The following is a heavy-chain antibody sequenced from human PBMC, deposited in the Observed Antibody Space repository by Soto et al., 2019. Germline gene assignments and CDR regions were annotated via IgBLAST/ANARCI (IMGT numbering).Heavy chain of an antibody. CDR1: GFTFTNYG. Sequence: EVQLLESGGGLVQPGGSLKLSCVASGFTFTNYGMSWVRQAPGKGPEWVSGFSGSTGTTYHADSVKGRFTISRDNSKNTVYLEMNSLRAEDTAEYYCAKDYGDKSVSFYYGMDVWGPGTTVTVSS. D-gene: IGHD3-10*01. J-gene: IGHJ6*02. CDR3: AKDYGDKSVSFYYGMDV. V-gene: IGHV3-23*01. CDR2: FSGSTGTT.